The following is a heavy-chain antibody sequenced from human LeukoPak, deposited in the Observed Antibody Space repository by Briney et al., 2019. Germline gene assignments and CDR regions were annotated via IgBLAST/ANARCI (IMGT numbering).Heavy chain of an antibody. CDR3: ARGGSGFERYFDL. J-gene: IGHJ2*01. CDR1: GFTFNIYW. CDR2: IKQDGSEK. V-gene: IGHV3-7*05. Sequence: GGSLRLSCAASGFTFNIYWMSWVRQAPGKGLEWVANIKQDGSEKYYVDSVKGRFAISRDNAKNSLYLQMNSLRAEDTAVYYCARGGSGFERYFDLWGRGTLVTVSS. D-gene: IGHD6-19*01.